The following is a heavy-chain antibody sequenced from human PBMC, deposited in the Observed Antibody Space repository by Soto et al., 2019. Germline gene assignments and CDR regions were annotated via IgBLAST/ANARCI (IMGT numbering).Heavy chain of an antibody. D-gene: IGHD6-13*01. CDR2: ISGSGGTT. V-gene: IGHV3-23*01. J-gene: IGHJ4*02. Sequence: GGSLRLSCAASGFTFNRYAMTWVRQPPGKGLEWVSAISGSGGTTYYADSVKGRFTISRDNSKNTLYLQMNSLRAEDTAVYYCAKGIAAVGPQIYYFDYWGQGTLVTVSS. CDR3: AKGIAAVGPQIYYFDY. CDR1: GFTFNRYA.